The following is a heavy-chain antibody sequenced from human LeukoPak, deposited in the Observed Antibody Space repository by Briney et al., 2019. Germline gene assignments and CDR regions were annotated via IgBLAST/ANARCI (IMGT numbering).Heavy chain of an antibody. D-gene: IGHD5-18*01. CDR2: VYYSGST. CDR3: ARDAYNYGGRTHPYYFDY. J-gene: IGHJ4*02. CDR1: GDSLRSTTYY. Sequence: PSETLSLTCTVSGDSLRSTTYYWGWIRQPPGKGLEWIGNVYYSGSTYYNPSLKSRVTILVDTSKNQFSLNLSSVTAADTAVYYCARDAYNYGGRTHPYYFDYWAQGTLVTVSS. V-gene: IGHV4-39*07.